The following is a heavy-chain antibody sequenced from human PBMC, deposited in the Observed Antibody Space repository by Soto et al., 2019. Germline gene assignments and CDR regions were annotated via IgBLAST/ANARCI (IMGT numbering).Heavy chain of an antibody. CDR3: ARDQGLEYYYGSGSLDY. CDR1: GGSISSGGYY. V-gene: IGHV4-31*03. Sequence: QVQLQESGPGLVKPSQTLSLTCTVSGGSISSGGYYWSWIRQHPGKGLEWIGYIYYSGSTYYNPSLKRRVTISVDTSKNQFSLKLSSVTAADTAVYYCARDQGLEYYYGSGSLDYWGQGTLVTVSS. CDR2: IYYSGST. J-gene: IGHJ4*02. D-gene: IGHD3-10*01.